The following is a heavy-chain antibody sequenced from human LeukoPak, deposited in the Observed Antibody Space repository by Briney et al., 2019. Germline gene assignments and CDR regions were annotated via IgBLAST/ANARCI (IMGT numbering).Heavy chain of an antibody. J-gene: IGHJ4*02. CDR3: ARGFDWLEYYFDY. V-gene: IGHV1-2*02. CDR1: GYTFTGYY. CDR2: INPDNGVT. Sequence: ASVKVSCKASGYTFTGYYIHWVRQAPGQGLEWMGWINPDNGVTNYAQKFQGRVTITRDTSISTAYMGLSRLRSDDTAVYHCARGFDWLEYYFDYWGQGTLVTVSS. D-gene: IGHD3-9*01.